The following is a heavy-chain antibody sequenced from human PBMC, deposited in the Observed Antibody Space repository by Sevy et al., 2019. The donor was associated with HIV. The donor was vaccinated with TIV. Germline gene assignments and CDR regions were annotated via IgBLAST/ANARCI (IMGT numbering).Heavy chain of an antibody. CDR2: ISGSADRV. CDR3: VRGEDYSSGWAQAGGDF. J-gene: IGHJ4*02. D-gene: IGHD6-19*01. Sequence: KAAGSLRLSCAASGFTFSDFYMSWVRQAPGKGLEGVSYISGSADRVYYADSVKGRFTISRDDTDNSLYLQMNTLKAEDTATYFCVRGEDYSSGWAQAGGDFWGQGTQVTVSS. V-gene: IGHV3-11*01. CDR1: GFTFSDFY.